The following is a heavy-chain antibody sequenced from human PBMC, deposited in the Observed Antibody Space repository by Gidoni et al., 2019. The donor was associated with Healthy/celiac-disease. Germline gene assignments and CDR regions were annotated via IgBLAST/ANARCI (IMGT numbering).Heavy chain of an antibody. Sequence: QVQLVQSGAEVKKPGASVKVSCKASGYTFTSYAMHWVRQAPGQRLEWMGWINAGNGNTKYSQKFQGRVTITRDTSASTAYMELSSLRSEDTAVYYCARDLFQFEWELFGYWGQGTLVTVSS. D-gene: IGHD1-26*01. CDR2: INAGNGNT. J-gene: IGHJ4*02. V-gene: IGHV1-3*01. CDR3: ARDLFQFEWELFGY. CDR1: GYTFTSYA.